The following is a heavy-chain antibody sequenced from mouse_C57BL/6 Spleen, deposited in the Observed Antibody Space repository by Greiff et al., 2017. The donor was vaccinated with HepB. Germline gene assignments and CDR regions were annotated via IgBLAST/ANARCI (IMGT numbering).Heavy chain of an antibody. Sequence: VQLKQSGTVLARPGASVKMSCKTSGYTFTSYWMHWVKQRPGQGLEWIGAIYPGNSDTSYNQKFKGKAKLTAVTSASTAYMELSSLTNEDSAVYYCTFITTVVATDAMDYWGQGTSVTVSS. D-gene: IGHD1-1*01. J-gene: IGHJ4*01. CDR2: IYPGNSDT. CDR3: TFITTVVATDAMDY. CDR1: GYTFTSYW. V-gene: IGHV1-5*01.